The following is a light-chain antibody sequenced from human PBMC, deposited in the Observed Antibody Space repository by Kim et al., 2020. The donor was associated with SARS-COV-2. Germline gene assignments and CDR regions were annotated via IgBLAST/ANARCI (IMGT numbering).Light chain of an antibody. Sequence: TMTCKTSQSVLYYSDKRNYLSWYQQRAGRPPRLIAHWATTRESGVPDRFTGRGSGTQFTLTINGLQPEDVAVYYCQQYFGTPFTFGQGTKVEIK. CDR1: QSVLYYSDKRNY. J-gene: IGKJ2*01. CDR2: WAT. V-gene: IGKV4-1*01. CDR3: QQYFGTPFT.